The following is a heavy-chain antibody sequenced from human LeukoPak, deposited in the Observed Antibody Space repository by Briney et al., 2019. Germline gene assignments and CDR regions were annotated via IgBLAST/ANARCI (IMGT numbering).Heavy chain of an antibody. D-gene: IGHD3-22*01. CDR3: ASNYYDSSGYYSD. V-gene: IGHV1-2*02. CDR2: INPNSGGT. J-gene: IGHJ4*02. Sequence: ASVKVSCKASGYTFTGYYMHWVRQAPGQGLEWMGWINPNSGGTKYAQKFQGRVTMTRDTSISTAYMELSRLRSDDTAVYYCASNYYDSSGYYSDWGQGTLVTVSS. CDR1: GYTFTGYY.